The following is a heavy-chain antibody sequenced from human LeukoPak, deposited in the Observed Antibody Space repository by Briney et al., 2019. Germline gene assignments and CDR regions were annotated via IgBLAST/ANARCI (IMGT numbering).Heavy chain of an antibody. Sequence: ASVKVSCKASGYTFTSYGISWVRQAPGQGLEWMGWISAYNGNTNYAQKLQGRVTMTTDTSTSTAYMELRSLRSDDTAVYYCARAFHVLRFLEWLKDYYYMDVWGKGTTVTVSS. V-gene: IGHV1-18*01. J-gene: IGHJ6*03. CDR3: ARAFHVLRFLEWLKDYYYMDV. CDR1: GYTFTSYG. CDR2: ISAYNGNT. D-gene: IGHD3-3*01.